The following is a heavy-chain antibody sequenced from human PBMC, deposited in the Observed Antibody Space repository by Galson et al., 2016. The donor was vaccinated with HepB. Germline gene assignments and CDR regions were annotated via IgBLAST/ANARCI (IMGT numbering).Heavy chain of an antibody. J-gene: IGHJ4*02. CDR1: GGTFSSYA. CDR2: IIPIFGTA. CDR3: AKERDFWSGYYQNFDY. Sequence: SVKVSCKASGGTFSSYAISWVRQAPGQGLEWMGGIIPIFGTANSAQKFQGRVTITADESTSTAYMELNSLRSEDTAVYYCAKERDFWSGYYQNFDYWGQGTRVTVSS. V-gene: IGHV1-69*13. D-gene: IGHD3-3*01.